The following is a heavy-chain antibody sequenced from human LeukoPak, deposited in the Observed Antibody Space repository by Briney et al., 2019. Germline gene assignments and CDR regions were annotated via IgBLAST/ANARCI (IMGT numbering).Heavy chain of an antibody. CDR1: GFTFSSYS. J-gene: IGHJ4*02. D-gene: IGHD3-10*01. CDR2: ISSSSSYI. V-gene: IGHV3-21*01. Sequence: GGSLRLSCAASGFTFSSYSMNWVRQAPGKGLEWVSSISSSSSYIYYADSVKGRFTISRDNAKNSLYLQMNSLRAEDTAVYYCAKATPTSYYYGSGSPDYWGQGTLVTVSS. CDR3: AKATPTSYYYGSGSPDY.